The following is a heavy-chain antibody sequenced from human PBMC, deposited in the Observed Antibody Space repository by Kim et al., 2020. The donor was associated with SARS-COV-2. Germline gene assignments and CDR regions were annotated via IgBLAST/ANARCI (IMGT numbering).Heavy chain of an antibody. CDR3: ARVVRGYCSSTSCSYGMDV. J-gene: IGHJ6*02. V-gene: IGHV4-34*01. D-gene: IGHD2-2*01. Sequence: SRVTISVDTSKNQFSLKLSSVTAADTAVYYCARVVRGYCSSTSCSYGMDVWGQGTTVTVSS.